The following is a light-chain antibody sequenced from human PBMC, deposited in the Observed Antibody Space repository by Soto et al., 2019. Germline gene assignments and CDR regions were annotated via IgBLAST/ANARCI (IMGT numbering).Light chain of an antibody. CDR2: GAS. CDR3: QQYNNWPPLT. CDR1: QSVSGN. J-gene: IGKJ4*01. Sequence: EIVMTQSPATLSVSPGERATLSCRASQSVSGNLAWYQQKPGQAPSLLIYGASTRATGIPARFSGSGSGTDFTLTLSSLQSEDFAVYYCQQYNNWPPLTFGGGTKVEIK. V-gene: IGKV3-15*01.